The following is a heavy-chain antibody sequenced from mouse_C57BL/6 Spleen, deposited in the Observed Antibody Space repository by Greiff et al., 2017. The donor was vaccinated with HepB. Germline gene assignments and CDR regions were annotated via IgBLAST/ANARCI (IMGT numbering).Heavy chain of an antibody. CDR3: ARGGDYYGSSPPYYYAMDY. V-gene: IGHV1-50*01. J-gene: IGHJ4*01. Sequence: QVQLQQPGAELVKPGASVKLSCKASGYTFTSYWMQWVKQRPGQGLEWIGEIDPSDSYTNYNQKFKGKATLTVDTSSSTAYMQLSSLTSEDSAVYYCARGGDYYGSSPPYYYAMDYWGQGTSVTVSS. CDR1: GYTFTSYW. CDR2: IDPSDSYT. D-gene: IGHD1-1*01.